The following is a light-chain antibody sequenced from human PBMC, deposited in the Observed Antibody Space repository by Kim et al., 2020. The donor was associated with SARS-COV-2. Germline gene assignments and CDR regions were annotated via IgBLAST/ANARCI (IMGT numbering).Light chain of an antibody. J-gene: IGKJ1*01. CDR3: QQSDSSPWT. CDR1: QSITSY. Sequence: DIQMTQSPSSLSASVGDRISITCRASQSITSYLNWYQQKPGKAPNLLIFAASRLQSGVPSRFSGSGSGTDFTLTISSLQPEDFAAYYCQQSDSSPWTFGRGTKVDIK. V-gene: IGKV1-39*01. CDR2: AAS.